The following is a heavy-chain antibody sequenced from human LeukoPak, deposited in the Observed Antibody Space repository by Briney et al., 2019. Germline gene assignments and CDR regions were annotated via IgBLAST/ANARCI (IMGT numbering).Heavy chain of an antibody. V-gene: IGHV4-38-2*02. CDR1: GYSISSGYY. CDR3: ASVGDMTYYYGSGSYYPALYYMDV. D-gene: IGHD3-10*01. J-gene: IGHJ6*03. Sequence: PSETLSLTCTVSGYSISSGYYWGWIRQPPGKGLEWIGSIYHSGSTYYNPSLKSRVTISVDTSKNQFSLKLSSVTAADTAVYYCASVGDMTYYYGSGSYYPALYYMDVWGKGTTVTVSS. CDR2: IYHSGST.